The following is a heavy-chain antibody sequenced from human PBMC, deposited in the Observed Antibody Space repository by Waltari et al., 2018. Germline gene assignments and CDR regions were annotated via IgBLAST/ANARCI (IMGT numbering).Heavy chain of an antibody. CDR1: GYTFTKYY. CDR2: INPKSGDA. Sequence: QVKLVQSGAEVKKPGASVRVSCKASGYTFTKYYIHWVRQAQGQGLEGMGRINPKSGDANYTQPFQGRVIMTRDTSINTAYLEVTGLTSDDTAIFYCATANILGIGTFDYWGQGTLVSVSS. CDR3: ATANILGIGTFDY. J-gene: IGHJ4*02. V-gene: IGHV1-2*06. D-gene: IGHD1-1*01.